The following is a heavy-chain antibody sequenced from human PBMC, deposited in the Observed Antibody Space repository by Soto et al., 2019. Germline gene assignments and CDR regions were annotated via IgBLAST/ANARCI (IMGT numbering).Heavy chain of an antibody. CDR3: ARDTMHYDFWSGYQYYYYYGMDV. CDR2: IYHSGST. CDR1: GYSISSGYY. Sequence: SETLSLTCAVSGYSISSGYYWGWIRQPPGKGLEWIGSIYHSGSTYYNPSLKSRVTISVDTSKNQFSLKLSSVTAADTAVYYCARDTMHYDFWSGYQYYYYYGMDVWGQGTTVTVSS. J-gene: IGHJ6*02. V-gene: IGHV4-38-2*02. D-gene: IGHD3-3*01.